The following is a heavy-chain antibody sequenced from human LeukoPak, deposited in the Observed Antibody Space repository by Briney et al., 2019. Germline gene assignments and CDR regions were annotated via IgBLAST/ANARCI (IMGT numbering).Heavy chain of an antibody. CDR3: ARGFYYLDY. J-gene: IGHJ4*02. V-gene: IGHV4-34*01. CDR2: INHSGST. CDR1: GGSFSGYY. Sequence: SETLSLTCAVYGGSFSGYYWGWIRQPSGKGLEWIGEINHSGSTNYNPSLKSRVTISVDTSKNQFSLKLSSVTAADTAVYYCARGFYYLDYWGQGTLVTVSS.